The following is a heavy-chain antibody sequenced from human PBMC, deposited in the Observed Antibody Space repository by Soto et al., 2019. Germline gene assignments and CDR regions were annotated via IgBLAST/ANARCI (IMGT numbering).Heavy chain of an antibody. D-gene: IGHD3-10*01. CDR2: ISAYNGNT. Sequence: ASVKVSCKASGYTFTSYGISWVRQAPGQGLEWMGWISAYNGNTNYAQKLQGRVTMTTDTSTSTAYMELRSLRSDDTAVYYCEGGWFGRFVYYFDYWGQGTLVTITA. J-gene: IGHJ4*02. CDR1: GYTFTSYG. CDR3: EGGWFGRFVYYFDY. V-gene: IGHV1-18*01.